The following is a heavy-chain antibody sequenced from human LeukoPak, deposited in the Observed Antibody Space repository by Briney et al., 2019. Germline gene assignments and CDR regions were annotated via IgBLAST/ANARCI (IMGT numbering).Heavy chain of an antibody. CDR3: AKDSPKTRSSWYSFDY. CDR2: ISGSGGST. D-gene: IGHD6-13*01. Sequence: GGSLRLSCAASGFTFSSYAMSWVRQAPGKGLEWVSAISGSGGSTYYADSVKGRFTISRDNSKNTLYLQMNSLRDEDTAVYYCAKDSPKTRSSWYSFDYWGQGTLVTVSS. J-gene: IGHJ4*02. V-gene: IGHV3-23*01. CDR1: GFTFSSYA.